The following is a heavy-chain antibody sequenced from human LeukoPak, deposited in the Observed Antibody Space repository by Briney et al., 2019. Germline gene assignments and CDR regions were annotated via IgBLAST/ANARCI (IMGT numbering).Heavy chain of an antibody. V-gene: IGHV3-30*18. CDR1: GSTFSSYG. CDR3: AKGDPYYGMDV. J-gene: IGHJ6*04. CDR2: ISYDGSNK. Sequence: GGSLRLSCAASGSTFSSYGMHWVRQAPGKGLEWVAVISYDGSNKYYADSVKGRFTISRDNSKNTLYLQMNSLRAEDTAVYYCAKGDPYYGMDVWGKGTTVTVSS.